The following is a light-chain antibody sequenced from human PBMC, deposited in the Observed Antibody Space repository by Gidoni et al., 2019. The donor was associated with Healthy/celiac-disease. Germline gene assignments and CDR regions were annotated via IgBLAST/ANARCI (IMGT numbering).Light chain of an antibody. CDR2: DAS. CDR1: QSVSSY. CDR3: QQRSNWPLT. Sequence: DIVLTQSPATLSLSPGERATLSCRASQSVSSYLAWYQQKPSQAPRLLIYDASNRATGIPTRFSGSGCGTDFTLTISSLEPEDFAVYYCQQRSNWPLTFGGGTKVEIK. J-gene: IGKJ4*01. V-gene: IGKV3-11*01.